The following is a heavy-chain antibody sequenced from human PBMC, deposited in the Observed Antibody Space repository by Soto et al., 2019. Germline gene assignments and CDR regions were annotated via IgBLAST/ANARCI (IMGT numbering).Heavy chain of an antibody. V-gene: IGHV4-4*02. D-gene: IGHD2-21*02. CDR1: GGSVDIRHW. J-gene: IGHJ5*02. CDR2: VYHTGDT. CDR3: AREIVTAGGNNYFDP. Sequence: SESLSLTCGVSGGSVDIRHWWSWVRQSPGRGLEWIGNVYHTGDTNFNPSLQSRVTFSVDKSNNQFSLRLTSVTAADTAVYFCAREIVTAGGNNYFDPWGPGTLVTVPS.